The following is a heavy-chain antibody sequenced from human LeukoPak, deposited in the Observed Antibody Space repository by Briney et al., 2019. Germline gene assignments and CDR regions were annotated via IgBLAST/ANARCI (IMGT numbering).Heavy chain of an antibody. Sequence: SETLSLTFTVSGGSISSHYWSWIRQPPGKGLEWIGYIYYSGSTNYNPSLKTRVTISVDTSKNQFSLKLTSVTAADTAVYFCARDGSSSSSWDYFDYWGQGTLVTVSS. CDR1: GGSISSHY. J-gene: IGHJ4*02. V-gene: IGHV4-59*11. CDR2: IYYSGST. CDR3: ARDGSSSSSWDYFDY. D-gene: IGHD6-6*01.